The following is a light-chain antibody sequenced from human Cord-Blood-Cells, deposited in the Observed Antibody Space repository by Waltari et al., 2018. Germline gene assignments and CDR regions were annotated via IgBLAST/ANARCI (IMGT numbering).Light chain of an antibody. Sequence: QSALTQPASVSGSPGQSITISCTGTSRDVGSYNLVSCYQQHPGKAPKLMIYEVSTRPSGVSNRFSGSKSGNTASLTISGLQAEDEAYYYCCSYAGSSTLVFGTGTKVTVL. J-gene: IGLJ1*01. V-gene: IGLV2-23*02. CDR3: CSYAGSSTLV. CDR2: EVS. CDR1: SRDVGSYNL.